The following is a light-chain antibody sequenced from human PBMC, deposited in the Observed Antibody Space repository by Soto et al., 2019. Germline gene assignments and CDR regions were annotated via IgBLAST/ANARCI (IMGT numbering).Light chain of an antibody. CDR2: EVS. J-gene: IGLJ1*01. V-gene: IGLV2-8*01. Sequence: QSAPTQPPSASGSPGQSVTISCTGTSSDVGGYDYVSWYQQHPGKAPKLMIFEVSKRPSGVPDRFSGSKSGNTASLTVSGLQAEDEADYYCSSYAGNTKGVFGTGTKLTVL. CDR1: SSDVGGYDY. CDR3: SSYAGNTKGV.